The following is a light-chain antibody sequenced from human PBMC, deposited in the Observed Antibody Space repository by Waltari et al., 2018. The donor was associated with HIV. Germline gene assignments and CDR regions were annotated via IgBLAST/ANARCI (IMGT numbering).Light chain of an antibody. Sequence: DIQMTQSPSSLSASVADRVTITCRASQSTSSYLNWYQQKPGEAPKVLIFAASTLQSGVPSRFSGIGSETDFTLTISSLQPEDFATYYCQQSYSPVITFGQGTRLENK. V-gene: IGKV1-39*01. CDR1: QSTSSY. J-gene: IGKJ5*01. CDR3: QQSYSPVIT. CDR2: AAS.